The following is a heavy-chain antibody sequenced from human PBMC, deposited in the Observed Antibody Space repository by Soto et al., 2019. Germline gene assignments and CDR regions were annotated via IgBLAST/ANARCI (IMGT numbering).Heavy chain of an antibody. D-gene: IGHD2-15*01. CDR3: ARHQSIVVVTAARAFDI. J-gene: IGHJ3*02. CDR1: GGSISSNSHY. CDR2: IYYNGDT. Sequence: QLQLQESGPGLVKPSETLSLTCSVSGGSISSNSHYWVWIRQPPGKGREWIGSIYYNGDTYYNPSLKSRVTISVDTSKNQFSVKLNSVTAADTAVYYCARHQSIVVVTAARAFDIWGQGTMVTVSS. V-gene: IGHV4-39*01.